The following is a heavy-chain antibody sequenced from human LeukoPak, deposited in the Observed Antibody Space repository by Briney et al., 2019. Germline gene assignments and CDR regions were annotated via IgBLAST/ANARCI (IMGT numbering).Heavy chain of an antibody. CDR1: GGTFSSYA. Sequence: ASVKLSCTASGGTFSSYAISWVRQAPGQGLEWMGGIIPIFGASNYAQNFQGRVTMTTDESTSTAYMELSSLRSEDTAVYYCARGRGDDYSVPYNYHYMDAWGKGTTVTVSS. J-gene: IGHJ6*03. CDR2: IIPIFGAS. D-gene: IGHD3-16*01. V-gene: IGHV1-69*05. CDR3: ARGRGDDYSVPYNYHYMDA.